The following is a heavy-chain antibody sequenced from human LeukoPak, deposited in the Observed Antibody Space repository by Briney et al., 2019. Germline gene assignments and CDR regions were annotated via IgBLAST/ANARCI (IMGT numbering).Heavy chain of an antibody. Sequence: GWSLRLSCAASEFSFSRYWMKWVRQAPGKGLEWVASIKEDGSDKYYVDSVKGRFSISRDNAKNSLFLQMNSLRTEDTAVYYCARGGHFNFDYWGQGTLVIVSS. J-gene: IGHJ4*02. CDR3: ARGGHFNFDY. D-gene: IGHD5-12*01. CDR1: EFSFSRYW. V-gene: IGHV3-7*01. CDR2: IKEDGSDK.